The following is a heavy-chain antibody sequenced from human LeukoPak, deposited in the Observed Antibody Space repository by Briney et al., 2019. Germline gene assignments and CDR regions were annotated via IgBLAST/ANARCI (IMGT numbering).Heavy chain of an antibody. CDR2: INAGNGNT. D-gene: IGHD2-2*01. Sequence: GASVKVSCKASGYTFTTHAMHWVRQAPGQRLEWMGWINAGNGNTKYSQKFQGRVTITADESTSTAYMELSSLRSEDTAVYYCARDPRGPDPWGVVPAYFDYWGQGTLVTVSS. J-gene: IGHJ4*02. V-gene: IGHV1-3*01. CDR1: GYTFTTHA. CDR3: ARDPRGPDPWGVVPAYFDY.